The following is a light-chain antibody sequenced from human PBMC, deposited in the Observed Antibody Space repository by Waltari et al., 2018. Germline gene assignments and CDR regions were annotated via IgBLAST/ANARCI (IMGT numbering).Light chain of an antibody. Sequence: QSVLTQPPSVSGAPGQRVPISCTGSGPNIGAGYDVHWYQQLPRAAPKLLIYGSSSRPLGVPDRFFGSTSGTSASLAIIGLQAEDEADYYCQSYDTSLSVVFGGGTKLTVL. CDR1: GPNIGAGYD. CDR3: QSYDTSLSVV. CDR2: GSS. J-gene: IGLJ3*02. V-gene: IGLV1-40*01.